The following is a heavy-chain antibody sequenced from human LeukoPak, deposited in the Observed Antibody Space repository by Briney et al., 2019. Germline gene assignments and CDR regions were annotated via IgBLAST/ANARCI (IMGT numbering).Heavy chain of an antibody. D-gene: IGHD3-16*01. V-gene: IGHV3-33*01. J-gene: IGHJ4*02. CDR3: ARDLGVTNYYFDY. CDR1: GFTFRNYG. CDR2: IWHDGSKK. Sequence: PGRSLRLSCATSGFTFRNYGFHWVRQAPGKGLEWVAVIWHDGSKKYYADSVKGRFTISRDDSKNTLYLQMSGLRAEDTAVYYCARDLGVTNYYFDYWGQGTLVTVSS.